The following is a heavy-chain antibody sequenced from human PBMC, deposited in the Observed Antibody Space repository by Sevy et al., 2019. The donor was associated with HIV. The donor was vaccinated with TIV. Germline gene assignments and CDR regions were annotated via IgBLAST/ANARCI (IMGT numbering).Heavy chain of an antibody. Sequence: SETLSLTCAVYGGSFSGYFWNWIRQSPGKGLEWIGEINHTGTLKYNPSLKSRVTISVDASKNQLSLHLSSVTAADTAIYYCARGRQAYVVVVPSTVPFDYSGQGTLVTVSS. V-gene: IGHV4-34*01. CDR2: INHTGTL. J-gene: IGHJ4*02. CDR1: GGSFSGYF. D-gene: IGHD2-2*01. CDR3: ARGRQAYVVVVPSTVPFDY.